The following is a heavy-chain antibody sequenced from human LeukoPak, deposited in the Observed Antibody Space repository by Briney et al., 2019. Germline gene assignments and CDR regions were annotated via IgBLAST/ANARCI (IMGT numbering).Heavy chain of an antibody. D-gene: IGHD3-22*01. Sequence: GASVKVSCKASGYTFTSNGFSWVRQAPGQGLEWMGWISAANGNTKYVQNLQGRVTMTTDTSTSTAYMELRSLRPDDTAVYHCASTYDYDSSGYYYEPEYFQHWGQGTLVTVSS. CDR2: ISAANGNT. CDR1: GYTFTSNG. CDR3: ASTYDYDSSGYYYEPEYFQH. J-gene: IGHJ1*01. V-gene: IGHV1-18*01.